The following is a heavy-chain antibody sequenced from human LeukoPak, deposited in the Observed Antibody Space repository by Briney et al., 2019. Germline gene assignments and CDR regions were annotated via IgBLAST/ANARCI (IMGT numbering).Heavy chain of an antibody. CDR2: ISSSGST. V-gene: IGHV4-61*02. CDR1: GDSISSGDYY. J-gene: IGHJ4*02. CDR3: ARVLRGGLEYFDY. Sequence: SQTLSLTCTVSGDSISSGDYYWSWIRQPAGKGLEWIGRISSSGSTNYNPSLKSRVTISVDKSKNQFSLKLSSVTAADTAVYYCARVLRGGLEYFDYWGQGTLVTVSS.